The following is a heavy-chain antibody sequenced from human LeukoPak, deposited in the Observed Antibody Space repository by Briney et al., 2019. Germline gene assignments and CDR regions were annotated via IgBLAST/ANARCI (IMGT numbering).Heavy chain of an antibody. Sequence: GGSLRLSCAASGFTFSSYAMSWVRRAPGKGLEWVSAISGSGGSTYYADSVKGRFTISRDNSKNTLYLQMNSLRAEDTAVYYCAKDTIAAAGTAVGDFDYWGQGTLVTVSS. V-gene: IGHV3-23*01. D-gene: IGHD6-13*01. J-gene: IGHJ4*02. CDR2: ISGSGGST. CDR3: AKDTIAAAGTAVGDFDY. CDR1: GFTFSSYA.